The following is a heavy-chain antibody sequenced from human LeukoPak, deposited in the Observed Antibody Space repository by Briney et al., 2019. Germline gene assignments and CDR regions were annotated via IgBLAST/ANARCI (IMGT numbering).Heavy chain of an antibody. CDR1: GYRFSNYW. CDR2: IYPDDSGT. J-gene: IGHJ4*02. D-gene: IGHD6-19*01. Sequence: PGESLQISCKVSGYRFSNYWIAWVRQIPGKGLEWMGIIYPDDSGTRYSPSFQGQVTISVDKSITTAYLQWNTLKASDTAIYYCARGVAATVYYFDFWGQGTLVTVSS. CDR3: ARGVAATVYYFDF. V-gene: IGHV5-51*01.